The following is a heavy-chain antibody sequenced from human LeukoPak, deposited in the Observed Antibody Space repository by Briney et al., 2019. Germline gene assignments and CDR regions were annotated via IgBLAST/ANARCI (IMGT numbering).Heavy chain of an antibody. V-gene: IGHV1-2*02. J-gene: IGHJ3*02. CDR1: GYSFTGYY. Sequence: ASVKVSCKASGYSFTGYYMHWVRQAPGQGLEWMGWVNPNSGGSKYAQKFQGRVTMTRDTSISTAYMELSRLRSDDTAVYYCASRRDSSGYPRDAFDIWGQGTMVTVSS. D-gene: IGHD3-22*01. CDR3: ASRRDSSGYPRDAFDI. CDR2: VNPNSGGS.